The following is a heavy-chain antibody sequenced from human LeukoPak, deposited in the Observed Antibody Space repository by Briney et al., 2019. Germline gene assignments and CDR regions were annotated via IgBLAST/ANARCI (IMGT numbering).Heavy chain of an antibody. J-gene: IGHJ4*02. CDR1: GYTFTGYY. CDR3: ARSYCSSTSCYEGAFDY. Sequence: GASVKVSCKASGYTFTGYYMHWVRQAPGQGLEWMGWINPNSGGTNYAQKFQGRVTMTRDTSISTAYMEPSRLRSDDTAVYYCARSYCSSTSCYEGAFDYWGQGTLVTVSS. CDR2: INPNSGGT. D-gene: IGHD2-2*01. V-gene: IGHV1-2*02.